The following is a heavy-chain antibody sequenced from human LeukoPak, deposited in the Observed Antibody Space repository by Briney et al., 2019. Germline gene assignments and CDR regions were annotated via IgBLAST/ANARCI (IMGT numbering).Heavy chain of an antibody. Sequence: GASVKVSCKASGGTSSSYAISWVRQAPGQGLEWMGRIIPILGIANYAQKFQGRVTITADKSTSTAYMELSSLRSEDTAVYYCAREVDTAMVGYYYYYGMDVWGQGTTVTVSS. CDR2: IIPILGIA. V-gene: IGHV1-69*04. CDR3: AREVDTAMVGYYYYYGMDV. CDR1: GGTSSSYA. J-gene: IGHJ6*02. D-gene: IGHD5-18*01.